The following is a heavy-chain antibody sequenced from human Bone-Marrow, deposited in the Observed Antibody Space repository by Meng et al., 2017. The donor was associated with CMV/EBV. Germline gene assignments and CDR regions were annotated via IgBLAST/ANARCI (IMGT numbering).Heavy chain of an antibody. J-gene: IGHJ6*02. CDR1: GGSISSSSYY. D-gene: IGHD4-17*01. Sequence: SETLSLTCTVSGGSISSSSYYWGWIRQPPGKGLEWIGSIYYSGSTYYNPSLKSRVTISVDTSKNQFSLKLSSVTAADTAVYYCAREGTTLSPYYYYGMDVWGQGTTVTV. V-gene: IGHV4-39*07. CDR3: AREGTTLSPYYYYGMDV. CDR2: IYYSGST.